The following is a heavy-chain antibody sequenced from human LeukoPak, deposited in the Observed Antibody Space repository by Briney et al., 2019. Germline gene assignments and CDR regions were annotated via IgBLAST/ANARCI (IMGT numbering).Heavy chain of an antibody. V-gene: IGHV3-23*01. CDR3: VRRGDASSGWGDHDY. CDR2: IGGSGDKT. CDR1: GFTFNRNA. J-gene: IGHJ4*02. Sequence: QTGGSLRLSCAASGFTFNRNAISWVRQAPGKGLEWVSTIGGSGDKTFYADSVKGRFTISRDNSKNMLQLQMSSLTGEDTALYYCVRRGDASSGWGDHDYWGQGALVTVSS. D-gene: IGHD6-19*01.